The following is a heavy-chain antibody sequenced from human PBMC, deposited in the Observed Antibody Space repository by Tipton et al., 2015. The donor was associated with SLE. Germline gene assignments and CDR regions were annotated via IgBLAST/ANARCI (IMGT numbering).Heavy chain of an antibody. Sequence: TLSLTCTVSGYSISSDYYWGWIRQPPGKGLEWIGYMYYTGNSNYNPSLRSRVTISLDTSKNQFSLKVTSVTAADTAVYYCARVLGAYGNYYYYYTDVWGKGTTVTISS. CDR3: ARVLGAYGNYYYYYTDV. J-gene: IGHJ6*03. CDR2: MYYTGNS. V-gene: IGHV4-61*01. D-gene: IGHD3-16*01. CDR1: GYSISSDYY.